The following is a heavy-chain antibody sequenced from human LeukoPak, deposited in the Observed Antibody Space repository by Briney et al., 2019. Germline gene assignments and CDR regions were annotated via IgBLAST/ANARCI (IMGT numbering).Heavy chain of an antibody. V-gene: IGHV4-39*01. Sequence: PSETLSLTCTVSGGSISSSNYYWGWIRQPPEKGLEWIGSIYYSGTTYYNPSLKSRVTLSVGTSKNQFSQRLSSVTAADTAVYYCARQGYSSGWSNYFDYWGQGTLVTVSS. J-gene: IGHJ4*02. D-gene: IGHD6-19*01. CDR2: IYYSGTT. CDR1: GGSISSSNYY. CDR3: ARQGYSSGWSNYFDY.